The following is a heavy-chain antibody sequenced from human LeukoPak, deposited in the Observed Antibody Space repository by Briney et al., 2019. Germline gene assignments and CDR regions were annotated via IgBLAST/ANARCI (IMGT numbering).Heavy chain of an antibody. D-gene: IGHD6-13*01. CDR3: ATLRRQLVDY. CDR1: GFTFSSYE. J-gene: IGHJ4*02. CDR2: ISSTGSTT. Sequence: PGGSLRLSCAASGFTFSSYEMNWVRQAPGKGLEWPSYISSTGSTTFSADSVKGRFTISRDNAKNSLYLNMSSLRADDTAVYYCATLRRQLVDYWGQGALVTVSS. V-gene: IGHV3-48*03.